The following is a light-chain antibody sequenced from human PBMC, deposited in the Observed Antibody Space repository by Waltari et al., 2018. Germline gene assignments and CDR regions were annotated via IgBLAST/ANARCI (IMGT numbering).Light chain of an antibody. J-gene: IGLJ1*01. Sequence: SALPQPASVSGSPGPSISLSCTGTSSDVGRSAYVSWYQQHPDKAPKLLIYDVTQRPSGISHRFSGSKSGYTASLTISGLQSEDEADYYCLSYTTSDTYVFGSGTRVTVL. CDR2: DVT. CDR3: LSYTTSDTYV. CDR1: SSDVGRSAY. V-gene: IGLV2-14*03.